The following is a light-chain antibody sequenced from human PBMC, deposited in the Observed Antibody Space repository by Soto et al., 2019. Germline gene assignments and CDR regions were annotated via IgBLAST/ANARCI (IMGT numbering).Light chain of an antibody. Sequence: DIQMTQSPSSLSASVGDRVTITCRAGQSISSYLNWYQQKPGKAPKVLIYHTSSLQSGVPSRFSGSGAGTEFTLIISSLQPEDFATYYCQQSYSTPRTFGQGTMVDIK. J-gene: IGKJ1*01. CDR3: QQSYSTPRT. CDR2: HTS. V-gene: IGKV1-39*01. CDR1: QSISSY.